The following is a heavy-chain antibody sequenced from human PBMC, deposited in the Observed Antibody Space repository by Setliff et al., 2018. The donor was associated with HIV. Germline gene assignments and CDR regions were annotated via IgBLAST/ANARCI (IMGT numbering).Heavy chain of an antibody. Sequence: PSETLSLTCTVSGGSISSGGYYWSWIRQPAGKGLEWIGRIYSSGSTTYSPSLKSRVTMSVDTSKNQFSLKLISVTAADTAVYYCARRRSMPDNAFDIWGQGTMVTVSS. D-gene: IGHD2-2*01. J-gene: IGHJ3*02. CDR3: ARRRSMPDNAFDI. CDR2: IYSSGST. V-gene: IGHV4-61*02. CDR1: GGSISSGGYY.